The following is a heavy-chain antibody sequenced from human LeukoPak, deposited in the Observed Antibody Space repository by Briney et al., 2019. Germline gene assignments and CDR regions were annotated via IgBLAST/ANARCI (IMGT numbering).Heavy chain of an antibody. Sequence: SETLSLTCTVSGYSISSGYYWGWIRQPPGKGLEWIGSIYHSGSTYYNPSLKSRVTISVDRSKNQFSLKLSSVTAADTAVYYCARGGMGYYGSGSYSASGFDYWGQGTLVTVSS. D-gene: IGHD3-10*01. CDR3: ARGGMGYYGSGSYSASGFDY. J-gene: IGHJ4*02. V-gene: IGHV4-38-2*02. CDR1: GYSISSGYY. CDR2: IYHSGST.